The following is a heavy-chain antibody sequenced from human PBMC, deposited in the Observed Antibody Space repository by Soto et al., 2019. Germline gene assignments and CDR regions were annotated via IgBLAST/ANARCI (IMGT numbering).Heavy chain of an antibody. V-gene: IGHV1-18*04. CDR3: ARDTYSSSWNPFDY. Sequence: ASVKVSCKXSGYTFTSYGISWVRQAPGQGLEWMGWISAYNGNTNYAQKLQGRVTMTTDTSTSTAYMELRSLRSDDTAVYYCARDTYSSSWNPFDYWGQGTLVTVSS. CDR2: ISAYNGNT. CDR1: GYTFTSYG. D-gene: IGHD6-13*01. J-gene: IGHJ4*02.